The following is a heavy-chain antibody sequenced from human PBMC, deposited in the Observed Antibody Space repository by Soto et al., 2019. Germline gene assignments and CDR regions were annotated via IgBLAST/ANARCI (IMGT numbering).Heavy chain of an antibody. Sequence: PGGSLRLSCAASGFTFYDYAMHWVRQAPGKGLEWVAVISKDGNVKYYAESVKGRFTISRDNSKNTLYLQMNSLGAEDTAAYYCTGEVASGYWGQGTLVTVSS. V-gene: IGHV3-30*03. D-gene: IGHD2-8*02. CDR3: TGEVASGY. CDR1: GFTFYDYA. CDR2: ISKDGNVK. J-gene: IGHJ4*02.